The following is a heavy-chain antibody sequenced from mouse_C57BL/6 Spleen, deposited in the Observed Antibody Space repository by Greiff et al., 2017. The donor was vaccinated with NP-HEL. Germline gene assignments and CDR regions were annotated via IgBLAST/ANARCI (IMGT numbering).Heavy chain of an antibody. V-gene: IGHV1-50*01. D-gene: IGHD3-2*02. J-gene: IGHJ4*01. CDR2: IDPSDSYT. Sequence: VQLQQSGAELVKPGASVKLSCKASGYTFTSYWMQWVKQRPGQGLEWIGEIDPSDSYTNYNQKFKGKATLTVDTSSSTAYMQLSSLTSEDSAVYYCARDSSGYDYYAMDYWGQRTSVTVSS. CDR1: GYTFTSYW. CDR3: ARDSSGYDYYAMDY.